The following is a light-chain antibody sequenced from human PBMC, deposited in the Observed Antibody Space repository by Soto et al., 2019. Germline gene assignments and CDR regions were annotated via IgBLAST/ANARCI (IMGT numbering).Light chain of an antibody. CDR1: QNVGSY. CDR2: EIF. CDR3: QHRDRWPPIIT. J-gene: IGKJ3*01. V-gene: IGKV3-11*01. Sequence: EIVLTQSPATLSFSPGDTATLSCRASQNVGSYLAWYQQKPGQAPRLLIYEIFKRATGIPARFSGSGSGTDFTLTISSLEPEEFAVYYCQHRDRWPPIITFGPGTTVDIK.